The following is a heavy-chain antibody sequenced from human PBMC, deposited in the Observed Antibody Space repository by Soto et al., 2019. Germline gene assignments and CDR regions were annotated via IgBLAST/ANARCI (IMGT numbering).Heavy chain of an antibody. Sequence: GSLRLSCSASGLIFTHHWMSCVRQAPGKGLEWVANIKQDGSEQYYVDSVKGRFTISRDNAKNSVYLQMNSLRVEDTALYYCVTPACDATSCYTYDYWGQGTLVTVSS. CDR2: IKQDGSEQ. CDR3: VTPACDATSCYTYDY. J-gene: IGHJ4*02. CDR1: GLIFTHHW. V-gene: IGHV3-7*01. D-gene: IGHD2-2*02.